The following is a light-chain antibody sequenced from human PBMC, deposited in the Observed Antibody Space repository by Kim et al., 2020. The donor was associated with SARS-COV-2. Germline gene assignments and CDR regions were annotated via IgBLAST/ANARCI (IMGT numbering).Light chain of an antibody. Sequence: IQVTQSPSSLSASVGDRVTITCRATQSIRNYLNWYQQELGKAPKLLIYAASSLQSGVPSRFSGGGSGTYFTLTISGLHPEDFASYYCQQAYSTPFSFGGGTKVDIK. CDR2: AAS. V-gene: IGKV1-39*01. CDR3: QQAYSTPFS. J-gene: IGKJ4*01. CDR1: QSIRNY.